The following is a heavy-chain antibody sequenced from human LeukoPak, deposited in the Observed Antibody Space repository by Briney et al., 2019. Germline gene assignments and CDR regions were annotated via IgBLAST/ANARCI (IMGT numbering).Heavy chain of an antibody. V-gene: IGHV1-3*01. CDR3: ARDRVPNYYGMDV. J-gene: IGHJ6*02. D-gene: IGHD2-2*01. CDR2: INAGNGNT. Sequence: RQAPGQRLEWMGWINAGNGNTKYSQKFQGRVTITRDTSASTAYMELSSLRSEDTAVYYCARDRVPNYYGMDVWGQGTTVTVSS.